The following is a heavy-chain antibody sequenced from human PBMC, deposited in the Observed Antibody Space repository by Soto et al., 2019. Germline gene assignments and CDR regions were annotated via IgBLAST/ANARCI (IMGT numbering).Heavy chain of an antibody. V-gene: IGHV3-74*01. CDR3: ARGLRGYYGMDV. J-gene: IGHJ6*02. CDR2: INSDGSIA. Sequence: EVQLVESGGGLVQPGEFLTLSCAASGFTFSNYWMHWVRQVPGKGLMWISRINSDGSIANYADALKGRFTISRDNAKNTVFRQMNSPRAEDTAMYYCARGLRGYYGMDVWGQGTTVTVSS. CDR1: GFTFSNYW.